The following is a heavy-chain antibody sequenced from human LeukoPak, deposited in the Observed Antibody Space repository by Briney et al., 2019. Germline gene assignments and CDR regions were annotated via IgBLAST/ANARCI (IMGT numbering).Heavy chain of an antibody. J-gene: IGHJ5*02. D-gene: IGHD3-10*01. CDR1: GASMRTYY. CDR3: ARTNYYGSGSYYPDL. V-gene: IGHV4-59*08. CDR2: IYHSGST. Sequence: SETLSLTCTVSGASMRTYYGSWIRQPPGKGLECIGFIYHSGSTGYNPSLTSRGTISVDTSKNQFSLKLSSVPAADTAVYYCARTNYYGSGSYYPDLWGQGTLVTVSS.